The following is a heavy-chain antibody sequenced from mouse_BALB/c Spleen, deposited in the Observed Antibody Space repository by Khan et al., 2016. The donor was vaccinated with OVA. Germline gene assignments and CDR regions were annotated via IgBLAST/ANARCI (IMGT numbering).Heavy chain of an antibody. CDR2: ISYSGNT. Sequence: EVQLQESGPGLVKPPQSLSLTCTVTGYSITSDYAWNWIRQFPGNKLEWMGFISYSGNTKYNPSLKSRFSITRDTSKNQFFLQLNSVTTEDTATYYCARVYGGDFDYWGQGTSLTVSS. J-gene: IGHJ2*02. CDR3: ARVYGGDFDY. D-gene: IGHD1-1*01. CDR1: GYSITSDYA. V-gene: IGHV3-2*02.